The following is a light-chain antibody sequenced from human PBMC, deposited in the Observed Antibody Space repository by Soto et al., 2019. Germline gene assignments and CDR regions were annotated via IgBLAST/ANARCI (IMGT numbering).Light chain of an antibody. Sequence: VLTQSPGTLSLSPGERATLSCRASQSVSNNYLAWYQQKPGQAPRLLIFGSSDRATGIPDRFSGSGSGTDFTLTISRLEPEDFAVYYCQHYGSSPPYTFGQGTKLEIK. CDR2: GSS. J-gene: IGKJ2*01. CDR1: QSVSNNY. V-gene: IGKV3-20*01. CDR3: QHYGSSPPYT.